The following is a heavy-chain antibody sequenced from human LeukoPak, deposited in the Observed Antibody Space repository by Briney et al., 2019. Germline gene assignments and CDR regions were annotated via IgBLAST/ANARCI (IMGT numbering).Heavy chain of an antibody. CDR1: GFTFSSYA. V-gene: IGHV3-23*01. J-gene: IGHJ4*02. CDR2: ISGSGGST. Sequence: GSLSLSCAASGFTFSSYAMSWVRPAPGKGLEWVSTISGSGGSTYYADSVKGRFTISRDNSKNTLYLQMNSLRAEDTAVYYCANGDLVGATGPYYFDYWGQGTLVTVSS. CDR3: ANGDLVGATGPYYFDY. D-gene: IGHD1-26*01.